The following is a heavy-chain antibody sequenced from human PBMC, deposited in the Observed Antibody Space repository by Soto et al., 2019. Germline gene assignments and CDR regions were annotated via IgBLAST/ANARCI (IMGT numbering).Heavy chain of an antibody. CDR3: ARGRDASGGRNNWFDP. CDR2: IYYSGSI. Sequence: SETLSLTCTVSGGSISSYYWSWIRQPPGKGLEWIGYIYYSGSINYNPSLKSRVIISVDTSKNQFSLKLSSVTAADTAVYYCARGRDASGGRNNWFDPWGQGTLVTVSS. D-gene: IGHD2-15*01. CDR1: GGSISSYY. J-gene: IGHJ5*02. V-gene: IGHV4-59*01.